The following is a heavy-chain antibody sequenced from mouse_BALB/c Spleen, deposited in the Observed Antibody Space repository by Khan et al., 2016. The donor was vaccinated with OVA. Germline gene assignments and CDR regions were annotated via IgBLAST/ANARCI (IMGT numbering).Heavy chain of an antibody. J-gene: IGHJ4*01. CDR3: TYSLLLDAMDY. D-gene: IGHD1-2*01. Sequence: EVQLQESGAELVRPGASVRLSCTASGFNIKDTYIHWVKQRPEQGLEWIGRIDPANGKTNYDPKFQGKATITADTSSNTAYLHLSSLTSEDTFVYYCTYSLLLDAMDYWGQGTSVTVSS. CDR2: IDPANGKT. CDR1: GFNIKDTY. V-gene: IGHV14-3*02.